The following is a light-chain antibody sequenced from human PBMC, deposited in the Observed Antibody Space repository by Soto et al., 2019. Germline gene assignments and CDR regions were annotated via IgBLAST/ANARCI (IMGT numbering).Light chain of an antibody. V-gene: IGKV3-11*01. J-gene: IGKJ2*01. CDR2: AAS. Sequence: ETILTQSPATLSLSPGEGATLSCRASQSVSSSLAWYQQKPGQAPRLLIYAASIRATGIPARFSGSGSGTDFTLTISSLEPEDVAIYYCQQRSNWPGAFGQGTKLEIK. CDR1: QSVSSS. CDR3: QQRSNWPGA.